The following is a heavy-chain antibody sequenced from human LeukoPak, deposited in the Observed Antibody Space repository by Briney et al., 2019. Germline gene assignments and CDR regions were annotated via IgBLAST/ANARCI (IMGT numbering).Heavy chain of an antibody. CDR1: GGSISSYY. D-gene: IGHD4-17*01. CDR2: IYYSGST. CDR3: ARHRAVRYPFDY. V-gene: IGHV4-59*08. Sequence: SETPSLTCTVSGGSISSYYWSWIRQPPGKGLEWIGYIYYSGSTNYNPSLKSRVTISVDTSKNQFSLKLSSVTAADTAVYYCARHRAVRYPFDYWGQGTLVTVSS. J-gene: IGHJ4*02.